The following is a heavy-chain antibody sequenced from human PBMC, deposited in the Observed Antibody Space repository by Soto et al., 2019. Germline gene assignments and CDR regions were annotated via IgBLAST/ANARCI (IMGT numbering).Heavy chain of an antibody. CDR1: GDSVSSNSAA. J-gene: IGHJ6*02. V-gene: IGHV6-1*01. Sequence: SQTLSLTCAISGDSVSSNSAAWNWISQSPSRGLEWLGRTYYRSKWYNDYAVSVKSRITINPDTSKNQFSLQLNSVTPEDTAVYYCARDHIVVVPAAIIYYYGMDVWGQGTTVTSP. D-gene: IGHD2-2*01. CDR2: TYYRSKWYN. CDR3: ARDHIVVVPAAIIYYYGMDV.